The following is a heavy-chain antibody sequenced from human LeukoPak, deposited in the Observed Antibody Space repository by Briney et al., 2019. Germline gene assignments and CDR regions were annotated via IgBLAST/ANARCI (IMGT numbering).Heavy chain of an antibody. V-gene: IGHV4-34*01. Sequence: SETLSLTCAVYGGSFSGYYWSWIRQPPGKGLEWIGEINHSGSTYYNPSLKSRVTISVDTSKNQFSLKLSSVTAADTAVYYCARLDSSAMYFDYWGQGTLVTVSS. D-gene: IGHD5-18*01. CDR2: INHSGST. CDR1: GGSFSGYY. J-gene: IGHJ4*02. CDR3: ARLDSSAMYFDY.